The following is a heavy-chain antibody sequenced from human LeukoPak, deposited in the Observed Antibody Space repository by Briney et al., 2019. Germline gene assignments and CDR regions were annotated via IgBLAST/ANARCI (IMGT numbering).Heavy chain of an antibody. CDR1: GGSISSYY. J-gene: IGHJ3*02. CDR3: ARGGWYDILTGYYRDAFDI. CDR2: IYTSGST. Sequence: SETLSLTCTVSGGSISSYYWSWIRQPAGKGLEWIGRIYTSGSTHYNPSLKSRVTMSVDTSKNQFSLKLSSVTAADTAVYYCARGGWYDILTGYYRDAFDIWGQGTMVTVSS. V-gene: IGHV4-4*07. D-gene: IGHD3-9*01.